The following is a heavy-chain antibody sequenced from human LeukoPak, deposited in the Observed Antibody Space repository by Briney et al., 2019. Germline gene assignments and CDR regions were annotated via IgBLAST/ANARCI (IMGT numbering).Heavy chain of an antibody. CDR2: IRSKAQGRTT. J-gene: IGHJ3*02. V-gene: IGHV3-49*03. CDR3: SRRNYYDSSGYFGGRSGRFAFDI. Sequence: GQSLRLSCTASGFTFGDYVMSWFRQAPGKGLEWVGYIRSKAQGRTTEYAASVKGRFTISRDDSKSIAYLQMNSLKTEDTAIYYCSRRNYYDSSGYFGGRSGRFAFDIWGQGTMVTVSS. CDR1: GFTFGDYV. D-gene: IGHD3-22*01.